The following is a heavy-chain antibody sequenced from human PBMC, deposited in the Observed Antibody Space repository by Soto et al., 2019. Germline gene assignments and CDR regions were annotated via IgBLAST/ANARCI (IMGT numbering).Heavy chain of an antibody. Sequence: QVQLVESGGGVVQPGRSLRLSCAASGFTFSSYGMHWVRQAPGKGLEWVAVISYDGSNKYYADSVKGRFTISRDNSKNTLYLQMNSVRAEDTAVYYCAKGIQLWKNYYYGMDVWGQGTTVTVSS. J-gene: IGHJ6*02. D-gene: IGHD5-18*01. CDR1: GFTFSSYG. V-gene: IGHV3-30*18. CDR3: AKGIQLWKNYYYGMDV. CDR2: ISYDGSNK.